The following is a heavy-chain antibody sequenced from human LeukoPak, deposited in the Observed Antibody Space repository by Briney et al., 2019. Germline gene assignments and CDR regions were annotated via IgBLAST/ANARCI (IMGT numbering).Heavy chain of an antibody. CDR1: GGTFSSYA. D-gene: IGHD1-26*01. J-gene: IGHJ4*02. CDR3: ARTAPEWELVDY. Sequence: SVKVSCKASGGTFSSYAISWVRQAPGQGLEWMGGIIPIFGTANYAQKFQGRVTITADESTSTAYMELSSLRSEDTAVYYCARTAPEWELVDYWGQGTLVTVSS. V-gene: IGHV1-69*13. CDR2: IIPIFGTA.